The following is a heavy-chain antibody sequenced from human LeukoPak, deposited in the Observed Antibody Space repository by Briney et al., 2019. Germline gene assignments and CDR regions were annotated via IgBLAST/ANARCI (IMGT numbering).Heavy chain of an antibody. J-gene: IGHJ4*02. CDR2: IGTNDTTI. Sequence: QAGGSLRLSCAASGFTFSSYAMAWVRQAPGKGLEGVSFIGTNDTTIYYADSAKGRLTISRDNAKNALNLQMNSLRAEDTAVYYCARISYCSTASCYKSFDYWGQGTLVTVSS. CDR3: ARISYCSTASCYKSFDY. V-gene: IGHV3-48*03. CDR1: GFTFSSYA. D-gene: IGHD2-2*02.